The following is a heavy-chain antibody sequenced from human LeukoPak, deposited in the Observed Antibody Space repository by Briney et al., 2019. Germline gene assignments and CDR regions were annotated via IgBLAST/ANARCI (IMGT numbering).Heavy chain of an antibody. CDR2: INPSGGST. CDR3: ARDGYCSSTSCHHRYYYYYYMDV. J-gene: IGHJ6*03. D-gene: IGHD2-2*01. Sequence: ASVKVSCKASGYTFTSYYMHWVRQAPGQGLEWMEIINPSGGSTSYAQKFQGRVTMTRDTSTSTVYMELSSLRSEDTAVYYCARDGYCSSTSCHHRYYYYYYMDVWGKGTTVTVSS. CDR1: GYTFTSYY. V-gene: IGHV1-46*01.